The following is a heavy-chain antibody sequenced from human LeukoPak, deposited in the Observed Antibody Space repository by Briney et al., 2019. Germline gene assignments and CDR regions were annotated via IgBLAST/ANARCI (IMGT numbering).Heavy chain of an antibody. CDR2: ISGSDGST. V-gene: IGHV3-23*01. J-gene: IGHJ3*02. D-gene: IGHD2-15*01. CDR1: GFTFSSYA. CDR3: AKVARVVVAATQRSAFDI. Sequence: GGSLRLSCAASGFTFSSYAMSWVRQAPGKGLEWVSAISGSDGSTYYADSVKGRFTISRDNSKNTLYLQMNSLRAEDTAVYYCAKVARVVVAATQRSAFDIWGQGTMVTVSS.